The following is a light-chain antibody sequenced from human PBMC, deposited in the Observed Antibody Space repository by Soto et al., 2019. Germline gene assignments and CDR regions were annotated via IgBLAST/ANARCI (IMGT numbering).Light chain of an antibody. CDR2: EVS. J-gene: IGLJ2*01. V-gene: IGLV2-14*01. CDR1: SSDIGGYDY. CDR3: TSYTPTTTLV. Sequence: QSALTQPASVSGSPGQSITISCTGTSSDIGGYDYVSWYQQHPDKAPKLVIYEVSNRPSGVSNRFSGSKSGNTASLTISGLQAEDEADYYCTSYTPTTTLVFGGGTKVTVL.